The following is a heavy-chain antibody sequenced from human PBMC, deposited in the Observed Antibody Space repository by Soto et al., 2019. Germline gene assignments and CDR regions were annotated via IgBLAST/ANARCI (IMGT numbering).Heavy chain of an antibody. CDR2: IRDGGSVT. J-gene: IGHJ4*02. CDR1: GFSFSDYP. D-gene: IGHD3-9*01. V-gene: IGHV3-48*02. CDR3: ARDHDWAFDY. Sequence: GGSLRLSCTAAGFSFSDYPMNWVRQAPGMGPEWVSNIRDGGSVTYYSDSVKGRFTISRDNARNSLYLQMNSLRDEDTAVYYCARDHDWAFDYWGQGAPVTVSS.